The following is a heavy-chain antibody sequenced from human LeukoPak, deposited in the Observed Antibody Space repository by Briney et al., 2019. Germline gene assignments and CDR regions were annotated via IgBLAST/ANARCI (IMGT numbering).Heavy chain of an antibody. Sequence: PSETLSLTCTVSGGSISSSSYYWGWIRQPPGKGLEWIGSIYYSGSTYYNPSLKSRVTISVDTSKNQFSLKLSSVTAADTAVYYCARNNYDSSGYYFSTNYYYYMDVWGKGTTVTISS. CDR2: IYYSGST. CDR3: ARNNYDSSGYYFSTNYYYYMDV. D-gene: IGHD3-22*01. CDR1: GGSISSSSYY. J-gene: IGHJ6*03. V-gene: IGHV4-39*07.